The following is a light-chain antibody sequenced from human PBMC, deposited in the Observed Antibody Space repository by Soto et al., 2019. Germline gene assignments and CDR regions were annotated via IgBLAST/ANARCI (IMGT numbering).Light chain of an antibody. J-gene: IGKJ1*01. CDR1: QSITNNY. V-gene: IGKV3-20*01. Sequence: EIVLTQSPGTLSLSPGEIATLSCRASQSITNNYLAWYQQKHGQAPRLLIYLASNRAAGIPDRFSGSGSGADFTLTINRLEPEDFAVYHCQQYGSSPWTFGHGTKVDIK. CDR3: QQYGSSPWT. CDR2: LAS.